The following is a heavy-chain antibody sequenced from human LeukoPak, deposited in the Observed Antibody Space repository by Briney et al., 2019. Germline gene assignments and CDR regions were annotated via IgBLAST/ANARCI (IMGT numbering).Heavy chain of an antibody. Sequence: GGSLRLSCAASGFTFSSYSMNWVHQAPGKGLEWVSSISSSSSYIYYADSVKGRFTTSRDNAKNSLYLQMNSLRAEDTAVYYCARVCVPAAISAPAFDIWGQGTMVTVSS. V-gene: IGHV3-21*01. D-gene: IGHD2-2*01. CDR1: GFTFSSYS. CDR3: ARVCVPAAISAPAFDI. J-gene: IGHJ3*02. CDR2: ISSSSSYI.